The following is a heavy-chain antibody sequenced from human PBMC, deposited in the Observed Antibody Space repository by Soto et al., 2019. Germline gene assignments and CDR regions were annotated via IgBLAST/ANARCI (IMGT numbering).Heavy chain of an antibody. V-gene: IGHV1-2*02. CDR1: GYTFTGYY. CDR3: ARVVSPYYDVLTGNWFDP. J-gene: IGHJ5*02. D-gene: IGHD3-9*01. Sequence: QVRLVQSGAEVKEPGASVKVSCKASGYTFTGYYMHWERQAPGQGLEWMGWIKSFNGDTNYAQKFQGRVTLTRDTSISTAYMELSRLKSDDTAVYYCARVVSPYYDVLTGNWFDPWGQGPLVTVSS. CDR2: IKSFNGDT.